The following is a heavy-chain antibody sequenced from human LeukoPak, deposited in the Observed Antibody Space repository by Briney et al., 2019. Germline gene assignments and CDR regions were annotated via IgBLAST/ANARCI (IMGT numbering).Heavy chain of an antibody. V-gene: IGHV4-34*01. Sequence: GSLRLSCAASGFSFSSYNMNWLRQPPGKGLEWIGEINHRGSTNYNPSLKRRVTISVDTSKNQFSLKLSSVTAADTAVYYCARDRLQLQSWGQGTLVTVSS. CDR2: INHRGST. CDR1: GFSFSSYN. J-gene: IGHJ5*02. D-gene: IGHD1-1*01. CDR3: ARDRLQLQS.